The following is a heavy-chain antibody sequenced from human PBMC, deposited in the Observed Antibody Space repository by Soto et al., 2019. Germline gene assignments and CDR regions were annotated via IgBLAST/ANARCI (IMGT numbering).Heavy chain of an antibody. CDR2: INPNSGGT. D-gene: IGHD6-6*01. Sequence: ASVKVSGEASGYTFTGYYMHWVLQAPGQGLEWMGWINPNSGGTNYAQKFQGWVTMTRDTSISTAYMELSRLRSDDTAVYYCARGSSSSPYYYYGMDVWGQGTTVTVSS. CDR3: ARGSSSSPYYYYGMDV. V-gene: IGHV1-2*04. J-gene: IGHJ6*02. CDR1: GYTFTGYY.